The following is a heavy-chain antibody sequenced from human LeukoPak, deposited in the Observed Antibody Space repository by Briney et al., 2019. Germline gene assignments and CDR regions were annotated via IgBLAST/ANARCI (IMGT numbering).Heavy chain of an antibody. Sequence: GRSLRPSCAASAFTFSSYWISWVRQPPGKGLEWVANIQQGGSEKYYVESVKGRFTISRDNAKNSLFLQMNSLRAEDTAVYYCARCHSSSSGDYWGQGNLVTVSS. V-gene: IGHV3-7*05. D-gene: IGHD6-6*01. CDR1: AFTFSSYW. CDR2: IQQGGSEK. CDR3: ARCHSSSSGDY. J-gene: IGHJ4*02.